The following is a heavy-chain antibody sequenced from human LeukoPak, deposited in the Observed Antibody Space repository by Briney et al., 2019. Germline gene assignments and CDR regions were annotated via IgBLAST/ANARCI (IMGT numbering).Heavy chain of an antibody. CDR1: GYTFTGSY. D-gene: IGHD2-2*01. CDR2: ITPNSGGT. CDR3: ARANALYCSSTSCLFDY. Sequence: EASVKVSCKASGYTFTGSYMHWVRQAPGQGVEWMAWITPNSGGTYYAQNFHDRITMTRDTSISTAYMELSRLRSDDTDIYYCARANALYCSSTSCLFDYWGQGTLVTVSS. V-gene: IGHV1-2*02. J-gene: IGHJ4*02.